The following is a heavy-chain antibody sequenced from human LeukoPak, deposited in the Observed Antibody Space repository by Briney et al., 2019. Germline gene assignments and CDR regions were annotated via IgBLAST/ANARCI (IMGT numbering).Heavy chain of an antibody. CDR2: INPNSGGT. D-gene: IGHD6-13*01. CDR3: ARGTGSSWTNWFDP. CDR1: GYTFTGYY. Sequence: GASVKVSCKASGYTFTGYYMHWVRQAPGQGLEWMGWINPNSGGTNYAQKFQGRVTMTRDTSISTAYMELSRLRSDDTAVYYCARGTGSSWTNWFDPWGQGTLVTVSS. J-gene: IGHJ5*02. V-gene: IGHV1-2*02.